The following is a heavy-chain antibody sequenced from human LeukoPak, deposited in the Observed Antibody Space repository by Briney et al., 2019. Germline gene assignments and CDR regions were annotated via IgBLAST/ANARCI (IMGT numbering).Heavy chain of an antibody. CDR2: ISGSGGST. D-gene: IGHD2/OR15-2a*01. V-gene: IGHV3-23*01. CDR1: GFTLSSYA. CDR3: AKAERFTTRLVSVGY. Sequence: GGSLRLSCAASGFTLSSYAMSWVRHAPGKGLEWVSAISGSGGSTYYADSVKGRFTISRDNSKDTLYLQMNSLRAEDTAVYYCAKAERFTTRLVSVGYWGQGTLVTVSS. J-gene: IGHJ4*02.